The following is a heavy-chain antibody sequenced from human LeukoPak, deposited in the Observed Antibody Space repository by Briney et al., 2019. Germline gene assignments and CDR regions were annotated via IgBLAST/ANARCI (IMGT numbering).Heavy chain of an antibody. V-gene: IGHV3-53*01. Sequence: GGSLRLSCAASGFAVSDNYLSWVRQAPGKGLQWVSFINSGGYTSYADSVKGRFTISRDNSKNTLYLQLNNLRADDTAVYYCARRPVNAYSFDSWGQGTLVTVSS. CDR1: GFAVSDNY. D-gene: IGHD3-16*01. CDR3: ARRPVNAYSFDS. CDR2: INSGGYT. J-gene: IGHJ4*02.